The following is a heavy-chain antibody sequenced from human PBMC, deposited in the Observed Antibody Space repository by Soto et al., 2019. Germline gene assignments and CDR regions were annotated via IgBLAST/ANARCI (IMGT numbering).Heavy chain of an antibody. D-gene: IGHD3-16*02. J-gene: IGHJ4*02. CDR3: AREAVSGSYRFDS. V-gene: IGHV4-4*07. Sequence: PSETLSLTCTVSGGSFSNYYWSWIRRPAGKGLEWIGRIHGTGRTNYNPSLRSRVTLSVDTSKSHFSLSLSAVTAADTAVYYCAREAVSGSYRFDSWGQGTLVTVSS. CDR1: GGSFSNYY. CDR2: IHGTGRT.